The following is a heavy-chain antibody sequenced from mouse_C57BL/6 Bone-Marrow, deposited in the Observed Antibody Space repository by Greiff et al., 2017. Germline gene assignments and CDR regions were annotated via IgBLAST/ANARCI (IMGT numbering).Heavy chain of an antibody. CDR1: GYTFTSYT. Sequence: QVQLQQSGAELARPGASVKMSCKASGYTFTSYTMHWVKQRPGQGLEWIGYINPSSGYTKYNQKFKDKATLTADKSSDTAYMQLGSLTSEDSAVYYCARFLYAMDYWGQGTSVTVSS. J-gene: IGHJ4*01. V-gene: IGHV1-4*01. CDR2: INPSSGYT. CDR3: ARFLYAMDY.